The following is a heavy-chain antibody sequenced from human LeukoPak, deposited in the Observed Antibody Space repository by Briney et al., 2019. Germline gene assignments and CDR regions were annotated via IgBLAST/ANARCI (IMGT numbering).Heavy chain of an antibody. CDR3: GSVQNSSSWYMYYYYYYMDV. CDR1: GFTFSSYS. Sequence: GGSLRLSCAASGFTFSSYSMNWVRQAPGKGLEWVSSISSSGSYIYYADSVKGRFTISRDNAKNSLYLQMNSLRAEDTAVYCCGSVQNSSSWYMYYYYYYMDVWGKGTTVTVSS. CDR2: ISSSGSYI. J-gene: IGHJ6*03. D-gene: IGHD6-13*01. V-gene: IGHV3-21*01.